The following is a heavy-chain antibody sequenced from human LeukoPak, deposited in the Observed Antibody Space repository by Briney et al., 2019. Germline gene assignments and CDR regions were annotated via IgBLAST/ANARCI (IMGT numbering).Heavy chain of an antibody. V-gene: IGHV3-11*06. D-gene: IGHD6-13*01. Sequence: GGSLRLSCAASGFAFSDYYMTWIRQAPGKGLEWVSYISSGSSYTNQGDAVKGRFTISRDNAKNSLYLQMNSLRVENTAVYYCARVSSSSTNWFDSWGQGTLVTVSS. CDR1: GFAFSDYY. CDR3: ARVSSSSTNWFDS. CDR2: ISSGSSYT. J-gene: IGHJ5*01.